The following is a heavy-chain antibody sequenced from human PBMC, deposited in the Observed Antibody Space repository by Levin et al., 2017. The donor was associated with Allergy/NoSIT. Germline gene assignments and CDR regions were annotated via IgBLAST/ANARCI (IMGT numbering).Heavy chain of an antibody. CDR1: GGSISSYY. D-gene: IGHD3-10*01. V-gene: IGHV4-59*01. CDR2: IYYSGST. Sequence: SQTLSLTCTVSGGSISSYYWSWIRQPPGKGLEWIGYIYYSGSTNYNPSLKSRVTISVDTSKNQFSLKLSSVTAADTAVYYCARWGFGDLPDAFDIWGQGTMVTVSS. CDR3: ARWGFGDLPDAFDI. J-gene: IGHJ3*02.